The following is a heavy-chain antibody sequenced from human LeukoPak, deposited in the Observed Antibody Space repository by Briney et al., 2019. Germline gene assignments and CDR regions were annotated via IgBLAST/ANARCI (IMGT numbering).Heavy chain of an antibody. Sequence: GGSLRLSCAASGFTFSSYGMHWVRQAPGKGLEWVSAISGSGGSTYYADSVKGRFTISRDNSKNTLYLQMNSLRAEDTAVYYCAKDLGRRLEAFDIWGQGTMVTVSS. D-gene: IGHD2-15*01. CDR2: ISGSGGST. CDR1: GFTFSSYG. J-gene: IGHJ3*02. V-gene: IGHV3-23*01. CDR3: AKDLGRRLEAFDI.